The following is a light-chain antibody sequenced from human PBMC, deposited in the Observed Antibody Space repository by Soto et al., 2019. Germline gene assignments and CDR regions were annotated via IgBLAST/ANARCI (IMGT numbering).Light chain of an antibody. J-gene: IGKJ2*01. Sequence: DIRMTQSPYTLSTSVGDRVTITCRASQSISSWLAWYQQKPGKAPKLVIYDASSLESGVPSRFSGSGSGTEFTLTITSLQPDDIATYYCQQYNSYLVTFGQGTKLEIK. V-gene: IGKV1-5*01. CDR1: QSISSW. CDR3: QQYNSYLVT. CDR2: DAS.